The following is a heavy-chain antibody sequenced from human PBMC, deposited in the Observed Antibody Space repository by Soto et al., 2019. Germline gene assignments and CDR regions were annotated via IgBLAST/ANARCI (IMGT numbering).Heavy chain of an antibody. V-gene: IGHV4-59*08. D-gene: IGHD3-10*01. CDR3: ARHNYGSGSTYFDY. CDR1: GGSISSYY. Sequence: PSDTLSLPCTVSGGSISSYYWSWIRQPPGKGLEWIGYIYYSGSTNYNPSLKSRVTISVDTSKNQFSLKLNSMTAADTAVYYCARHNYGSGSTYFDYWGQGTLVTVSS. CDR2: IYYSGST. J-gene: IGHJ4*02.